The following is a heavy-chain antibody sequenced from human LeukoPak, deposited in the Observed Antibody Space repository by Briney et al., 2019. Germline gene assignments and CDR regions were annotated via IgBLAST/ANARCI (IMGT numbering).Heavy chain of an antibody. CDR3: ARADCSSTSCRSIYYYYYYGMDV. CDR1: GGSFSGYY. J-gene: IGHJ6*02. V-gene: IGHV4-34*09. D-gene: IGHD2-2*01. CDR2: INHSGST. Sequence: SETLSLTCAVYGGSFSGYYWSWIRQPPGKGLEWIGEINHSGSTNYNPSLKSRVTISVDTSKNQFSLKLSSVTAADTAVYYCARADCSSTSCRSIYYYYYYGMDVWGQGTTVTVSS.